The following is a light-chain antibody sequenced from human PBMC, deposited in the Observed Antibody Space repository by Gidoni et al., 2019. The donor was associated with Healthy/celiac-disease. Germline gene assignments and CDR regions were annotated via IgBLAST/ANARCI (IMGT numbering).Light chain of an antibody. J-gene: IGLJ2*01. V-gene: IGLV3-21*04. CDR2: NDI. Sequence: SHVLIQPPSVSVAPGQTATITCGGNNIGSKSVHWYQQRPGQAPVLVIYNDIDRPSGIPERFSGSNSGNTATLTISRVAAGDEADYYCQVWDNNSDYVLFGGGTKLTVL. CDR3: QVWDNNSDYVL. CDR1: NIGSKS.